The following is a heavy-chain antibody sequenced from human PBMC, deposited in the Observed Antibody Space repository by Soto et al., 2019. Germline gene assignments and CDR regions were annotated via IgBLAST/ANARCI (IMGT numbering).Heavy chain of an antibody. CDR1: GFTFSSYA. Sequence: QPGGALRLSCAASGFTFSSYAMSWVRQAPGKGLEWVSAISGSGGSTYYADSVKGRFTISRDNSKNTLYLQMNSLRAEDTAVYYCAKVVGVVVPAAISYFDYWGQGTLVTVSS. V-gene: IGHV3-23*01. CDR2: ISGSGGST. CDR3: AKVVGVVVPAAISYFDY. J-gene: IGHJ4*02. D-gene: IGHD2-2*02.